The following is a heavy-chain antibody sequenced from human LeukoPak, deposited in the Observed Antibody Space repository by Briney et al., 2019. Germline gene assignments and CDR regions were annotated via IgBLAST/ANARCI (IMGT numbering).Heavy chain of an antibody. J-gene: IGHJ5*02. Sequence: ASVKVSCKASGYTFTSYYMHWVRQAPGQGLEWMGIINPSGGSTSYAQKFQGRVTVTRDTSTSTVYMELSSLRSEDTAVYYCARDYLANYYGSGEVDPWGQGTLVTVSS. CDR1: GYTFTSYY. CDR2: INPSGGST. D-gene: IGHD3-10*01. V-gene: IGHV1-46*01. CDR3: ARDYLANYYGSGEVDP.